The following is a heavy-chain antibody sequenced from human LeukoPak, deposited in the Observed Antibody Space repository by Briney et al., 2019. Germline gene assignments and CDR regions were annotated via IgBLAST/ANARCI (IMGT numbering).Heavy chain of an antibody. CDR1: GGSISSYY. Sequence: SQTLSLTCTVSGGSISSYYWSWIRQPPGKGLEWIGYIYDSRTTNYNPSLKSRVTVSVDTSKNQFSLKLSSVTAADTAVYYCARDPGGYFFDYWGQGTLVTVSS. CDR3: ARDPGGYFFDY. CDR2: IYDSRTT. J-gene: IGHJ4*02. V-gene: IGHV4-59*01. D-gene: IGHD3-10*01.